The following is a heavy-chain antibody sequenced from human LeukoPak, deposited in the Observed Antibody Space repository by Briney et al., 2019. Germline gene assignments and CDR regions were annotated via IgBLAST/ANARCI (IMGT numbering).Heavy chain of an antibody. CDR1: GFTLSTYS. CDR3: ARSDWLDW. V-gene: IGHV3-21*01. D-gene: IGHD2-15*01. J-gene: IGHJ5*01. Sequence: PGGSLRLACAASGFTLSTYSMNWVRQAPGKGLEWVSSISTTSNHIYYADSLKGRFTISRDNAKNTLYLQMTSLRVEDTAIYYCARSDWLDWWGQGTLVTVSS. CDR2: ISTTSNHI.